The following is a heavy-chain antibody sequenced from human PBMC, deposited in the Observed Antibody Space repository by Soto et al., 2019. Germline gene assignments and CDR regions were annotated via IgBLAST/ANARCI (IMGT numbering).Heavy chain of an antibody. CDR1: GFTFSNAW. D-gene: IGHD3-3*01. CDR2: IKSKTDGGTT. CDR3: TTDVTIFGVVTGSDY. Sequence: GGSLRLSCAASGFTFSNAWMSWVRQAPGKGLEWVGRIKSKTDGGTTDYAAPVKGKFTISRDDSKNTLYLQMNSLKTEDTAVYYCTTDVTIFGVVTGSDYWGQGTLVTVSS. V-gene: IGHV3-15*01. J-gene: IGHJ4*02.